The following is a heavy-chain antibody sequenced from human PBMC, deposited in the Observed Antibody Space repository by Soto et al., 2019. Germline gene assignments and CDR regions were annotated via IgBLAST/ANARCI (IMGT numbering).Heavy chain of an antibody. CDR2: IYHSGST. D-gene: IGHD2-15*01. Sequence: PSETLSLTCTVSGGSITSVSYYWSWIRQHPGKGLEWIGYIYHSGSTYYNPSLKSRVTISVDRSKNQFSLKLSSVTAADTAVYYCARDAYSLGPWGQGTPVTVSS. CDR3: ARDAYSLGP. CDR1: GGSITSVSYY. V-gene: IGHV4-30-2*01. J-gene: IGHJ5*02.